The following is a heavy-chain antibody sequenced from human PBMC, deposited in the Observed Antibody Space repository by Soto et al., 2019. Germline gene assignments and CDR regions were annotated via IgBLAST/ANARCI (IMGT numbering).Heavy chain of an antibody. CDR2: ISSSSSYT. V-gene: IGHV3-11*06. D-gene: IGHD6-13*01. J-gene: IGHJ4*02. CDR3: ARVAVAAAGTVEIPYYFDY. Sequence: GGSLRLSCAASGFTFSDYYMSWIRQAPGKGLEWVSYISSSSSYTNYADSVKGRFTISRDNAKNSLYLQMNSLRAEDTAVYYCARVAVAAAGTVEIPYYFDYWGQGTLVTVSS. CDR1: GFTFSDYY.